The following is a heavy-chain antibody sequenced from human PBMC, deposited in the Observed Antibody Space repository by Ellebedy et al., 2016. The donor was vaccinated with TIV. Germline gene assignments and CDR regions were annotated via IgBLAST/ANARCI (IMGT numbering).Heavy chain of an antibody. J-gene: IGHJ6*02. V-gene: IGHV3-33*01. Sequence: GESLKISCAASGLTFSSHGMHWVRQAPGKGLEWVAAIWYDGSNEYYAYSVKGRFTISRDNSKNTLYLQMNSLRAEDTAVYYCARDEMPPPIAAAGDYYYYGMDVWGQGTTVTVSS. CDR2: IWYDGSNE. CDR3: ARDEMPPPIAAAGDYYYYGMDV. CDR1: GLTFSSHG. D-gene: IGHD6-13*01.